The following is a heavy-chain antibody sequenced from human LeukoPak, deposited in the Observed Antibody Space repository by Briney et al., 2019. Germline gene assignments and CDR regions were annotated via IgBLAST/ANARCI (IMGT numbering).Heavy chain of an antibody. D-gene: IGHD4/OR15-4a*01. Sequence: QPGGSLRLSCVASGLTFSTYTFNWVRQAPGKGLEWLSYISSGGLTIFYADSVKGRFTISRDNTKNAIYLDMTNLRAEDTAVYYCARDFDYGDYIDFWGQGTLVAVSS. CDR2: ISSGGLTI. CDR3: ARDFDYGDYIDF. J-gene: IGHJ4*02. V-gene: IGHV3-48*04. CDR1: GLTFSTYT.